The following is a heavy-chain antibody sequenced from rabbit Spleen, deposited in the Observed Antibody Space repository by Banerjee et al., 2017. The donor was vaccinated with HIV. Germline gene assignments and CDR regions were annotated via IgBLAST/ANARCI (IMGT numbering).Heavy chain of an antibody. CDR2: IYAGSCGGT. D-gene: IGHD1-1*01. J-gene: IGHJ4*01. Sequence: QSLEESGGDLVKPRASLTLTCTAPGFSFISNSCLCWLRQAPGKGLEWIACIYAGSCGGTYYATWAKGRFTISKASSTTVTQQMTSLTAAATATYFCGRHGTGYDAFNLWGQGTLVTV. V-gene: IGHV1S40*01. CDR1: GFSFISNSC. CDR3: GRHGTGYDAFNL.